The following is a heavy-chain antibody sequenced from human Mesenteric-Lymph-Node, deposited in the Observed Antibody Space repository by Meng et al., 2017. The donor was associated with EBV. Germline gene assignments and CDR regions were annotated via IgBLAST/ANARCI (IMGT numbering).Heavy chain of an antibody. D-gene: IGHD6-25*01. CDR1: GLSLSTYGLT. CDR3: ARSGGYGTPLDY. J-gene: IGHJ4*02. CDR2: VYWDDDK. V-gene: IGHV2-5*02. Sequence: QITLKESGPSLVKPTQTRTLTCTFSGLSLSTYGLTVNWIRQPPGGALEWLALVYWDDDKGYSPSLRSRLTITRDTSKNQVVLTMTNMDPVDTGTYFCARSGGYGTPLDYWGQGTLVTVSS.